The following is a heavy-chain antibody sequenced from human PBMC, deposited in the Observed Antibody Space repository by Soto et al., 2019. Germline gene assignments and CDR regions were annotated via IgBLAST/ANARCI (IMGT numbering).Heavy chain of an antibody. Sequence: GASVKVSCKASGYTFTSYGICWVRQAPGQGLEWMGWISAYNGNTDYAQKLQGRVTMTTDTSTSTAYMELRSLRSDDTAVYYCAREVWQWLVFDYWGQGTLVTVSS. CDR3: AREVWQWLVFDY. CDR2: ISAYNGNT. CDR1: GYTFTSYG. D-gene: IGHD6-19*01. J-gene: IGHJ4*02. V-gene: IGHV1-18*01.